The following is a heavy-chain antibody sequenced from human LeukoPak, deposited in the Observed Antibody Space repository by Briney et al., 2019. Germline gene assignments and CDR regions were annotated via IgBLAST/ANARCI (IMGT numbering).Heavy chain of an antibody. J-gene: IGHJ6*03. CDR3: ARDGYYDTSGSYYYYYFMDV. Sequence: GASVKVSCKASGYSFTGYYIHWVRQAPGQGLEWMRWINPYTGGTNYAQKFQGRVTMTRDTSISTAYLEVGSLRSDDTVVYYCARDGYYDTSGSYYYYYFMDVWGKGTTVTVYS. CDR2: INPYTGGT. CDR1: GYSFTGYY. D-gene: IGHD3-22*01. V-gene: IGHV1-2*02.